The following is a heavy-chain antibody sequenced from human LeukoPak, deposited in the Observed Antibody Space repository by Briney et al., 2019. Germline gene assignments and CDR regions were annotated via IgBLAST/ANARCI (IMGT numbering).Heavy chain of an antibody. Sequence: TGGSLRLSCAASGFTFSSYGMHWVRQAPGKGLEWVASIRYDGSNKYYADSVKGRFTISRDNSKNTLYLQMNSLRAEDTAVYYCAKDHCSSTSCYTERDYYYYMDVWGKGTTVTVSS. CDR3: AKDHCSSTSCYTERDYYYYMDV. D-gene: IGHD2-2*02. J-gene: IGHJ6*03. CDR2: IRYDGSNK. CDR1: GFTFSSYG. V-gene: IGHV3-30*02.